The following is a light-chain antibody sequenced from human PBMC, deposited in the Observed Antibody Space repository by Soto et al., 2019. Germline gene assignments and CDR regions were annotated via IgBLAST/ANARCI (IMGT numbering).Light chain of an antibody. CDR1: SSNIGSNY. Sequence: QSVLTQPPSASGTPGQRVTISCSGSSSNIGSNYVYWYQQLPGTAPKLLIYRNNQRPSGVPARFSGSKSGTSGSLAISGLRSEDEDDYYCAAWDDSMSGVVFGGGTKLTVL. CDR2: RNN. J-gene: IGLJ2*01. V-gene: IGLV1-47*01. CDR3: AAWDDSMSGVV.